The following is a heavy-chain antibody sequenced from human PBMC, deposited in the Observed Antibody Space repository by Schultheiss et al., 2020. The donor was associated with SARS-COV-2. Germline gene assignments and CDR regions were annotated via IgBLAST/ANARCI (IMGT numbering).Heavy chain of an antibody. CDR3: ARDLRSGYHYFDY. J-gene: IGHJ4*02. D-gene: IGHD3-3*01. CDR1: GFTFSSYS. V-gene: IGHV3-21*01. Sequence: GGSLRLSCAASGFTFSSYSMNWVRQAPGKGLEWVSSISSSSSYIYYADSVKGRFTISRDNAKNSLYLQMNSLRAEDTAVYYCARDLRSGYHYFDYWGQGTLVTVSS. CDR2: ISSSSSYI.